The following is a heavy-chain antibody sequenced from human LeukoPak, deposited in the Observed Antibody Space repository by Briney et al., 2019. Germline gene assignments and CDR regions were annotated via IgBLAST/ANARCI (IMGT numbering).Heavy chain of an antibody. CDR1: GFTFISYD. CDR3: ARDLVSGAPDYFDS. V-gene: IGHV3-30-3*01. J-gene: IGHJ4*02. Sequence: GGSLRLSCAASGFTFISYDIRWVRQAPGKGLQWVAVMSSDGSIKIYTDSVKGRFTISRDNSKNTLYLEMNSLRVDDTAVYYCARDLVSGAPDYFDSWGQGTLVTVSS. D-gene: IGHD1-26*01. CDR2: MSSDGSIK.